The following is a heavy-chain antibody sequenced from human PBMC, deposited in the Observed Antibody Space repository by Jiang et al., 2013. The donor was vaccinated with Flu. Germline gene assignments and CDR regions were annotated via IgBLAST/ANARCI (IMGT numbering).Heavy chain of an antibody. CDR2: IYHSGST. D-gene: IGHD4-11*01. V-gene: IGHV4-4*02. J-gene: IGHJ5*02. CDR3: ARGLPRTWFDP. CDR1: GGSISSDNW. Sequence: GSGLVKPSETLSLTCTVSGGSISSDNWWTWVRQPPGKGLEWIGEIYHSGSTNYNPSLKSRVTISVDKSNNQFSLKLSSVTAADTAVYYCARGLPRTWFDPWGQGTLVTVSS.